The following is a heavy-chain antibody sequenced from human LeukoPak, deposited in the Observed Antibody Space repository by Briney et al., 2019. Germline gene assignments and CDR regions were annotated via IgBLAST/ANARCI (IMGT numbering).Heavy chain of an antibody. V-gene: IGHV3-30*18. CDR1: GFTFSSYG. Sequence: GGSLRLSCAASGFTFSSYGMHWVGQAPGKGLEWVAVISYDGSNKYYADSVKGRFTISRDNSKHTLYLQMNSLRAEDTAVYYCAKADNLAVVWDFWSGYYSYHGMDVWGQGTTVTVSS. CDR3: AKADNLAVVWDFWSGYYSYHGMDV. CDR2: ISYDGSNK. J-gene: IGHJ6*02. D-gene: IGHD3-3*01.